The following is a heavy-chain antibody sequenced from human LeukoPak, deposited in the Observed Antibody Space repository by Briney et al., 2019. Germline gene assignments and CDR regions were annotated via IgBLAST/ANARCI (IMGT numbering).Heavy chain of an antibody. D-gene: IGHD3-22*01. V-gene: IGHV3-7*01. CDR2: IKQDGSEK. Sequence: GGSLRLSCAACGFTFSNYWMSWVRQAPGKGLEWVANIKQDGSEKYYVDSVKGRFTISRDNAKNSLYLQMNSLRAEDTAVYYCARDPENLFTMIVHDVFNIWGQGTMVTVSS. CDR3: ARDPENLFTMIVHDVFNI. J-gene: IGHJ3*02. CDR1: GFTFSNYW.